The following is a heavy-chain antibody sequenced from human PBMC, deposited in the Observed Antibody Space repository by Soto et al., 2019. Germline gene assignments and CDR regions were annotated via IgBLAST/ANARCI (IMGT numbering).Heavy chain of an antibody. J-gene: IGHJ4*02. V-gene: IGHV4-59*12. D-gene: IGHD6-19*01. CDR1: GGSISSYY. CDR3: ARGKGGRNSGDSFDY. Sequence: SETLSLTCTVSGGSISSYYWSWIRQPPGKGLEWIGYIYYSGSTNYNPSLKSRVTISVDTSKNQFSLELNTLTVEDTALYFCARGKGGRNSGDSFDYWGPGTLVTVSS. CDR2: IYYSGST.